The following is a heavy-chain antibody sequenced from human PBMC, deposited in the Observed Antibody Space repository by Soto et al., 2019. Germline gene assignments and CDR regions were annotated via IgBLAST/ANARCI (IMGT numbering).Heavy chain of an antibody. J-gene: IGHJ4*02. CDR2: ISFDGTDK. D-gene: IGHD3-22*01. CDR3: ARGRSANYYDSRTYPTFDY. Sequence: PGWSMRLSCAASGLSLSSYGMHWVRKAPGKGLEWVAVISFDGTDKYYVDSVKGRFTISRDNSKNTLDLQMNSLTSEDTALYYCARGRSANYYDSRTYPTFDYWGQGILVTVSS. V-gene: IGHV3-30*03. CDR1: GLSLSSYG.